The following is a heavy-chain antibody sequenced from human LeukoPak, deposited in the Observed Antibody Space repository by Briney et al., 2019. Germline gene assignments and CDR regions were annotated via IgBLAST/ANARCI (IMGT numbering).Heavy chain of an antibody. CDR1: GYSFTDYY. D-gene: IGHD2-21*01. CDR2: INPNSGGT. J-gene: IGHJ5*02. V-gene: IGHV1-2*02. Sequence: ASVKVSCRTSGYSFTDYYMHWVRQAPGQGLEWMGWINPNSGGTSSAQKFQGRVTMTRDTSITTVYMEVSWLTSDDTAIYYCARADRLDGGPYLIGPWGQGTLVTVSS. CDR3: ARADRLDGGPYLIGP.